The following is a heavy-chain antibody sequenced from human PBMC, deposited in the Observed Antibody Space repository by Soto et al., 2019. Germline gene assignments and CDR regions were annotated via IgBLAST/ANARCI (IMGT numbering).Heavy chain of an antibody. CDR1: GFTFSDYY. V-gene: IGHV3-11*01. Sequence: GGSLRLSCAASGFTFSDYYMSWIRQAPGKGLEWVSYISSSGSTIYYADSVKGRFTISRDNAKNSLYLQMNSLRAEDTAVYYCARIRRSGGSSNNNGLGYYYYMDVWGKGTTVTVSS. D-gene: IGHD2-15*01. J-gene: IGHJ6*03. CDR2: ISSSGSTI. CDR3: ARIRRSGGSSNNNGLGYYYYMDV.